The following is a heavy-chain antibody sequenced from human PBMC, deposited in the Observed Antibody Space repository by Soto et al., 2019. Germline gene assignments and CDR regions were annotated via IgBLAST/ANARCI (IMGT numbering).Heavy chain of an antibody. CDR3: AKDGYGDYEGYFDY. J-gene: IGHJ4*02. CDR2: ISGSGGST. Sequence: EVQLLESGGGLVQPGGSLRLSCAASGFTFSSYAMSWVRQAPGKGLEWVSAISGSGGSTYYADSVKGRFTISRDNSKTTQYLQMNSLRAEDTAVYYCAKDGYGDYEGYFDYWGQGSLVTVSS. V-gene: IGHV3-23*01. D-gene: IGHD4-17*01. CDR1: GFTFSSYA.